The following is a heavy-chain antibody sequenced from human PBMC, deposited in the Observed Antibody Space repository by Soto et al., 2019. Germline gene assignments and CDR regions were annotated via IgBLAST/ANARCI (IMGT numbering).Heavy chain of an antibody. CDR1: GDSVSSNSAA. CDR2: TYYRSKWYN. D-gene: IGHD6-19*01. CDR3: ARGPTSWAVAGGAFDY. V-gene: IGHV6-1*01. Sequence: KQSQTLSLTCAISGDSVSSNSAAWNWIRQSPSRGLEWLGRTYYRSKWYNDYAVSVKSRITINPDTSKNQFSLQLNSVTPEDTAVYYCARGPTSWAVAGGAFDYWGQGTLVTVSS. J-gene: IGHJ4*02.